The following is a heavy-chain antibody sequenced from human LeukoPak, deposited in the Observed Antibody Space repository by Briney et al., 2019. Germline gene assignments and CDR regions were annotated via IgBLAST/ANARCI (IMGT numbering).Heavy chain of an antibody. CDR2: INPNSGGT. Sequence: ASVKVSCKASGYTFTGYYMHWVRQAPGQGLEWMGWINPNSGGTNYAQKFQGRVTMTRDTSISTAYMELSRLRSDDTAVYYCAREGFLSSGSYYNVNYYYYMDVWGKGTTVTISS. V-gene: IGHV1-2*02. D-gene: IGHD3-10*01. J-gene: IGHJ6*03. CDR3: AREGFLSSGSYYNVNYYYYMDV. CDR1: GYTFTGYY.